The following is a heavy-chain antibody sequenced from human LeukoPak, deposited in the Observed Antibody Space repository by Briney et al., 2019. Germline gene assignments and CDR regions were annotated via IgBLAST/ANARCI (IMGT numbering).Heavy chain of an antibody. CDR2: MYISGST. CDR3: ARDGRRVTNDAFDI. Sequence: SETLSLTCTVSGGSISSSSYYWGWIRQPPGKGLEWIGRMYISGSTNYNPSLKSRVTMSVDTSKNQFFLKLSSVTAADTAVYYCARDGRRVTNDAFDIWGQGTMVTVSS. CDR1: GGSISSSSYY. D-gene: IGHD3-10*01. V-gene: IGHV4-39*07. J-gene: IGHJ3*02.